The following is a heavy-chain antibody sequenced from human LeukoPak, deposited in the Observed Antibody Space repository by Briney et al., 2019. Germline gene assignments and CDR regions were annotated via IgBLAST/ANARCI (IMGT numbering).Heavy chain of an antibody. CDR3: ASLLLYCSGSTCFSDY. CDR1: GFTFSSYG. V-gene: IGHV3-30*03. Sequence: GRSLRLSCAASGFTFSSYGIHWVRQAPGKGLEWLAVISSDGNHKYYADSVKGRFTISRDNSKNTLYLQMNSLRTEDTAVYYCASLLLYCSGSTCFSDYWGQGTLVTVSS. D-gene: IGHD2-15*01. CDR2: ISSDGNHK. J-gene: IGHJ4*02.